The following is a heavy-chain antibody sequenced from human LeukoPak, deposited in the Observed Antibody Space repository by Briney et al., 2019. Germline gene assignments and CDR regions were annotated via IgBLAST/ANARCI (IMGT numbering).Heavy chain of an antibody. CDR1: GFTFTNYW. V-gene: IGHV3-74*01. CDR2: INTDGSST. CDR3: ARDPGAYFDY. Sequence: GGSLRLSCAASGFTFTNYWMHWVRQAPGKGLVWVSHINTDGSSTNYADSVKGRFTISRDNAKNTLYLQTNSLRAEDTAVYYCARDPGAYFDYWGQGTLVTVSS. D-gene: IGHD3-16*01. J-gene: IGHJ4*02.